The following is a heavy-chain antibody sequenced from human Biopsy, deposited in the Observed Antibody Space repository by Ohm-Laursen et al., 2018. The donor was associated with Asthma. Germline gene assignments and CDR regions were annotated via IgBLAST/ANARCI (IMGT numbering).Heavy chain of an antibody. V-gene: IGHV1-24*01. D-gene: IGHD4-17*01. CDR2: HDHEEGGT. J-gene: IGHJ4*02. Sequence: ASVKVSCKVSGYSLTDLSMHWVRQAPGQGLEWMGGHDHEEGGTVNAWRFQGRVTMTEDTSTDTAYMELSSLSSDDTTVYYCASDFPKDYVRYNFQFWGQGTLVTVSS. CDR1: GYSLTDLS. CDR3: ASDFPKDYVRYNFQF.